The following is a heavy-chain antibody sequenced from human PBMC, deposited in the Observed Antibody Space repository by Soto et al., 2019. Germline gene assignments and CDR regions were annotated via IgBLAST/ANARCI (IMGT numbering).Heavy chain of an antibody. D-gene: IGHD5-18*01. J-gene: IGHJ4*02. CDR1: CTSTSNYY. CDR3: ARDHPHSYGVYYFDY. CDR2: IYSSGST. V-gene: IGHV4-59*01. Sequence: SSILVLTCTVSCTSTSNYYRYLLRPSPGKGLEWIGYIYSSGSTHYNPSLQNRVTISIDTSKNQVSLKVNSVTAADTAVYYCARDHPHSYGVYYFDYWGQGTPVTVS.